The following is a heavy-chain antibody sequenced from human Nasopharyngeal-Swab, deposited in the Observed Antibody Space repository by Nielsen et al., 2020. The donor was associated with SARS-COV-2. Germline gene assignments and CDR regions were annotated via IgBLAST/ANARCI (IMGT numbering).Heavy chain of an antibody. D-gene: IGHD6-19*01. V-gene: IGHV4-59*01. CDR3: VRERGSSGWSWGWFDP. J-gene: IGHJ5*02. CDR2: IYYSGST. CDR1: GGSISSYY. Sequence: SETLSLTCTVSGGSISSYYWSWIRQPPGKGLEWIGYIYYSGSTNYNPSLKSRVTISVDTSKNQFSLKLSSVTAADTAVYYCVRERGSSGWSWGWFDPWGQGTLVTVSS.